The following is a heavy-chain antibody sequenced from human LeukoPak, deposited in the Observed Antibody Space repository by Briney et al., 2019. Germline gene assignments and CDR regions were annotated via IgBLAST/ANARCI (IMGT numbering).Heavy chain of an antibody. CDR3: ARVTGSSGWLGGYYFDY. Sequence: SGGSLRLSCAASGFTFDDYGMSWVRQAPGKGLEWVSGINWNGGSTGYADSVKGRFTISRGNAKNSLYLQMDSLRAEDTALYYCARVTGSSGWLGGYYFDYWGQGTLVTVSS. CDR2: INWNGGST. CDR1: GFTFDDYG. J-gene: IGHJ4*02. D-gene: IGHD6-19*01. V-gene: IGHV3-20*04.